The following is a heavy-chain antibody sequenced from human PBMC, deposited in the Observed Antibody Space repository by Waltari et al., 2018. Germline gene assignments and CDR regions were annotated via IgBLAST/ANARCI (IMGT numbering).Heavy chain of an antibody. J-gene: IGHJ4*02. V-gene: IGHV3-23*01. D-gene: IGHD3-3*01. CDR1: GFTFSSYA. CDR3: AKEVGLYYDFWSGYPYYFDY. Sequence: EVQLLESGGGLVQPGGSLRLSCAASGFTFSSYAMSLVRQAPGKGMGWVSAISGSGGSTYYADAVKGRFTISRDNSKNTLYLQMNSLRAEDTAVYYCAKEVGLYYDFWSGYPYYFDYWGQGTLVTVSS. CDR2: ISGSGGST.